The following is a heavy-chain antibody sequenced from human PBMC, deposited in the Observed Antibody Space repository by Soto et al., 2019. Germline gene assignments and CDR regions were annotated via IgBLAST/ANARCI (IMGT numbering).Heavy chain of an antibody. J-gene: IGHJ6*02. V-gene: IGHV4-31*03. CDR1: GGSLSSGCYY. CDR3: ARDILLDSYYYYGMDV. Sequence: SETLSVTCPVSGGSLSSGCYYWSWIRQHPGKGLEWIGYIYYSGSTYYNPSLKSRVTISVDTSKNQFSLKLSSVTAADTAVYYCARDILLDSYYYYGMDVWGQGTTVTVS. CDR2: IYYSGST. D-gene: IGHD2-21*01.